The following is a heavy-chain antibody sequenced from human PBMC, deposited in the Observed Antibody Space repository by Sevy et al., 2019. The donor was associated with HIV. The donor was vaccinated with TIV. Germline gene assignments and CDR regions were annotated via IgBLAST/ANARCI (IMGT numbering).Heavy chain of an antibody. Sequence: ASVKVSGKVSGYTLTELSMHWVRQAPGKGLEWMGGFDPEDGETIYEQKFLGRVTMTEDTTTDTAYMELSSLRSEDTAVYYCATHIRPEAFDIWGQGTMVTVSS. CDR3: ATHIRPEAFDI. D-gene: IGHD1-1*01. J-gene: IGHJ3*02. CDR2: FDPEDGET. CDR1: GYTLTELS. V-gene: IGHV1-24*01.